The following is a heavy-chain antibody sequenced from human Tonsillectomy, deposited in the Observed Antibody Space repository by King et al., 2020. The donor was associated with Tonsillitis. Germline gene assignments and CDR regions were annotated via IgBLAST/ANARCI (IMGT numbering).Heavy chain of an antibody. CDR1: GFTFGDYA. Sequence: VQLVESGGVVVQPGGSLRLSCAASGFTFGDYAMHWIRQVPGKGLEWISLITGYAGTTYYADSVRGRFIVSRDNTKNSLYLQMNRLKAEDTALYYCVKEIGDTGYYYFDHWGQGTLVTVSS. CDR2: ITGYAGTT. J-gene: IGHJ4*02. CDR3: VKEIGDTGYYYFDH. D-gene: IGHD3-9*01. V-gene: IGHV3-43D*03.